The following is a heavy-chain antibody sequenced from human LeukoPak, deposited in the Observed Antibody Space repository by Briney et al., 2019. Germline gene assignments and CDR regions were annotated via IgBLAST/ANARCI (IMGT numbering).Heavy chain of an antibody. J-gene: IGHJ4*02. V-gene: IGHV1-69*04. Sequence: SVKVSCKASGYTFTGYYMHWVRQAPGQGLEWMGRIIPILGIANYAQKFQGRVTITADKSTSTAYMELSSLRSEDTAVYYCARDLKGDIAVAGYDYWGQGTLVTVSS. CDR2: IIPILGIA. CDR3: ARDLKGDIAVAGYDY. D-gene: IGHD6-19*01. CDR1: GYTFTGYY.